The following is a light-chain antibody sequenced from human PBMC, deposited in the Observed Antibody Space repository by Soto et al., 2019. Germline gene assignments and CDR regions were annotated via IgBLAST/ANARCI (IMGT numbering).Light chain of an antibody. Sequence: QSALTQPPSASGSPGQSVTISYTGTSSDVGANNDYVSWYQQHPGKVPKLMIYEVSKRPPGVPDRFSGSKSGNTASLTVSGLQADDEADYYCSSYAGSDNFVFGTGTKVTVL. V-gene: IGLV2-8*01. CDR3: SSYAGSDNFV. CDR1: SSDVGANNDY. CDR2: EVS. J-gene: IGLJ1*01.